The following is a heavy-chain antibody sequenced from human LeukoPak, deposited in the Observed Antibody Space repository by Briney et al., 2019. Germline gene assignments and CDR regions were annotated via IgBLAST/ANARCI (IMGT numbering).Heavy chain of an antibody. CDR3: ASHGRKELPTKAFDG. CDR2: IYYSGNN. CDR1: GVTISSGTFN. J-gene: IGHJ4*02. D-gene: IGHD1-14*01. Sequence: PSETLTLTCTVSGVTISSGTFNWGWIRPPQGPGLETFGSIYYSGNNYSNPSLKRRATISVDTSKNQLSLMHNSVAAADTVVYYCASHGRKELPTKAFDGWGQGTLVTASS. V-gene: IGHV4-39*01.